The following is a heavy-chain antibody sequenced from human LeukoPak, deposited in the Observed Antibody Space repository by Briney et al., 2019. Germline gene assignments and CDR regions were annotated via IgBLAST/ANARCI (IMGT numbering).Heavy chain of an antibody. V-gene: IGHV1-69*13. Sequence: ASVKVSCKASGGTFSSYAISWVRQAPGQGLEWMGGIIPIFGTANYAQKFQGRVTITADESTSTAYMELSSLRSEDTAVYYCAGGYYDSSGYYYGLDYWGQGTLVTVSS. CDR3: AGGYYDSSGYYYGLDY. CDR1: GGTFSSYA. D-gene: IGHD3-22*01. J-gene: IGHJ4*02. CDR2: IIPIFGTA.